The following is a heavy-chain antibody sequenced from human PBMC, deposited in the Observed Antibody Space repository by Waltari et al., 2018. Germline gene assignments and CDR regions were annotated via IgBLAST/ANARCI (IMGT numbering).Heavy chain of an antibody. V-gene: IGHV3-30-3*01. Sequence: QVQLVESGGGVVQPGRSMRLSCAASGFTFSSYAMHWVRQAPGKGLEWVAVISYDGSNKYYADSMKGRFTISRDNSKNTLYLQMNSLRAEDTAVYYCARSDTAMVTGAFDIWGQGTMVTVSS. D-gene: IGHD5-18*01. CDR2: ISYDGSNK. CDR3: ARSDTAMVTGAFDI. J-gene: IGHJ3*02. CDR1: GFTFSSYA.